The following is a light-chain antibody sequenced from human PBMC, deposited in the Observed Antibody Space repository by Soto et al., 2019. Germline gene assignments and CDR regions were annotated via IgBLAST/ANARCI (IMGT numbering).Light chain of an antibody. CDR2: DDD. J-gene: IGLJ1*01. V-gene: IGLV1-51*01. Sequence: QSVLTQPPSVSAAPGQRVTISCSGSSANIGGNSVSWYQQLPGTAPKLLIYDDDKRPSGIPDRFSGSKSGTSATLGITGFQTGDEADHYCGSWDSSLSAYVXGTGTSSPS. CDR3: GSWDSSLSAYV. CDR1: SANIGGNS.